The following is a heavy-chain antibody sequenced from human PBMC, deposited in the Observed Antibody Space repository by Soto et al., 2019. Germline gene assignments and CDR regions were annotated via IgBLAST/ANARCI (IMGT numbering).Heavy chain of an antibody. CDR3: AKDPAYCRGGSCYSGFDY. D-gene: IGHD2-15*01. V-gene: IGHV3-30*18. J-gene: IGHJ4*02. CDR2: ISYDGSNK. CDR1: GFTFSSYG. Sequence: PGGSLRLSCAASGFTFSSYGMHWVRQAPGKGLEWVAVISYDGSNKYYADSVKGRFTISRDNSKNTLYLQMNSLRAEDTAVYYCAKDPAYCRGGSCYSGFDYWGQGTLVTVSS.